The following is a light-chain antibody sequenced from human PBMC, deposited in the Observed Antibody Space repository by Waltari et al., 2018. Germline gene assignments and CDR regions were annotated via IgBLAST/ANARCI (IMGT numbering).Light chain of an antibody. V-gene: IGKV1-39*01. CDR3: QQGYSTAGGT. Sequence: QMTQSPSSLSASVGDRVTITCRASQTIFNYLNWYQHRPGKAPTLLIYGASSLQSGVPSRFSVSGSGTEFTLTISSLQPEDFATYFCQQGYSTAGGTFGPGTKVDMK. CDR1: QTIFNY. CDR2: GAS. J-gene: IGKJ3*01.